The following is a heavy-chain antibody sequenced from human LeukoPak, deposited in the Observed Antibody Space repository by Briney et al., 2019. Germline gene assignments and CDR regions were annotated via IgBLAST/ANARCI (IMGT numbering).Heavy chain of an antibody. CDR3: AKDLSSSWRPFDY. CDR1: GFIFSNYA. CDR2: FSGSGGST. J-gene: IGHJ4*02. D-gene: IGHD6-6*01. V-gene: IGHV3-23*01. Sequence: GGSLRLSCAASGFIFSNYAMSWVRQAPGKGLQWVSAFSGSGGSTYYADSVKGRFTTSRDNSKNTLYLQMNSLRAEDTAVYYCAKDLSSSWRPFDYWGQGTLVTVSS.